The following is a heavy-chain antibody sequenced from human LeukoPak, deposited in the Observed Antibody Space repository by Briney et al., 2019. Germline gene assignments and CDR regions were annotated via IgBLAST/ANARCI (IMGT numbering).Heavy chain of an antibody. CDR1: GGSISSYY. CDR2: IYYSGST. J-gene: IGHJ4*02. V-gene: IGHV4-59*01. D-gene: IGHD5-24*01. Sequence: SETLSLTCTVSGGSISSYYWSWIRQPPGKGLEWIGYIYYSGSTNYNPSLKSRVTISVDTSKNQFSLKLSSVTAADTAVYYCARDHGYSVFDYWGQGTLVTGSS. CDR3: ARDHGYSVFDY.